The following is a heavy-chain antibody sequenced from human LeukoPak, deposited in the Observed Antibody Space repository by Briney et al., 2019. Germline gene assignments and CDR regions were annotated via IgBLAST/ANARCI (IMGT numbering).Heavy chain of an antibody. CDR3: AKGKRFGEKNYYGMDV. V-gene: IGHV3-23*01. Sequence: GGSLRLSCAASGLTFSSYAMSWVRQAPGKGLEWVSAISGSGGSTYYADSVKGRFTISRDNSKNTLYLQMNSLRAEDTAVYYCAKGKRFGEKNYYGMDVWGQGTTVTVSS. J-gene: IGHJ6*02. D-gene: IGHD3-10*01. CDR1: GLTFSSYA. CDR2: ISGSGGST.